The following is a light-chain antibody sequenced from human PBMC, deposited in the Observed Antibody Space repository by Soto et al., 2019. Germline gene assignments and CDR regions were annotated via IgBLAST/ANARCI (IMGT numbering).Light chain of an antibody. Sequence: EIVLTQSPGTLSLSPGERATLSCMASQSVSNNYLAWYQQKPGQAPRLLIYGASNRATGIPDRFSGSGSGTDFTLTISRLEPEDFALYYCQHYQSGHPITFGQGTKVDIK. J-gene: IGKJ1*01. V-gene: IGKV3-20*01. CDR2: GAS. CDR1: QSVSNNY. CDR3: QHYQSGHPIT.